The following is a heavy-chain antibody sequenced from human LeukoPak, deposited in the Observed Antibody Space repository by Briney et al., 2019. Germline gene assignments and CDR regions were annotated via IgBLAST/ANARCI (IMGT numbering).Heavy chain of an antibody. D-gene: IGHD3-10*01. CDR1: GFPFDDFA. J-gene: IGHJ4*02. V-gene: IGHV3-20*04. CDR3: VRDRHYIGNREVRFPY. Sequence: RSGGSLRLSCEASGFPFDDFAMSWVRQAPGKGLEWVSGISWNGRSTGYADSVKGRFTISRDNAKNSLDLQMNSLRVEDTAVYYCVRDRHYIGNREVRFPYWGQGALVTVSS. CDR2: ISWNGRST.